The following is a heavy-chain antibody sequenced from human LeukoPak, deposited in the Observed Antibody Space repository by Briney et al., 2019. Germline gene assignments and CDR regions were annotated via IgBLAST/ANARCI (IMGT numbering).Heavy chain of an antibody. V-gene: IGHV1-2*06. CDR3: ARVDYYASGTYGNWFDP. J-gene: IGHJ5*02. CDR1: GYTLTDYY. D-gene: IGHD3-10*01. Sequence: GASVKVSCKASGYTLTDYYMHWVRQAPGQGLEWMGRINPNSGGTNYAQKFQGRVTMTRDTSISTVYMELSRLRSDDTAVYYCARVDYYASGTYGNWFDPWGQGTLVTVSS. CDR2: INPNSGGT.